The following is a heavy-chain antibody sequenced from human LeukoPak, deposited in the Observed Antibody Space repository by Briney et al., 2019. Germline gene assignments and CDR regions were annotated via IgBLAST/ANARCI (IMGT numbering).Heavy chain of an antibody. CDR2: IYHSGST. CDR3: ARDETYTSGWQPSHYYYYMDV. Sequence: SETLSLTCNVSAYSITNGYYWGWIRQAPGKGLEWIGSIYHSGSTYYNPSLKSRVTISVDTSKNQFSLKLSSVTAADTAVYYCARDETYTSGWQPSHYYYYMDVWGKGTTVTVSS. V-gene: IGHV4-38-2*02. D-gene: IGHD6-19*01. CDR1: AYSITNGYY. J-gene: IGHJ6*03.